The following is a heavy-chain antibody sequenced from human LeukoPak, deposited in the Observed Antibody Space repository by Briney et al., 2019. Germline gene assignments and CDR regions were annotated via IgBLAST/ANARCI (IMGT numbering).Heavy chain of an antibody. J-gene: IGHJ5*02. V-gene: IGHV1-69*05. CDR3: ALPRGRTNWFDP. CDR2: IIPIFGTA. CDR1: GGTFSSYA. Sequence: SVKVSXKAYGGTFSSYAISWVRQAPGQGLEWMGRIIPIFGTANYAQKFQGRVTITTDESTSTAYMELSSLRSEDTAVYYCALPRGRTNWFDPWGQGTLVTVSS. D-gene: IGHD1-14*01.